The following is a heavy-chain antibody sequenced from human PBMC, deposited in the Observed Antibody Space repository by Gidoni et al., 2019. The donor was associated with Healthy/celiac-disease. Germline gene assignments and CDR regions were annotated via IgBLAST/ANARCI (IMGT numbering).Heavy chain of an antibody. Sequence: QVQLQQWGAGLLKPSETLSLTCAVYGGSFRGYYWRSIRQPPGKGLGWIGEINHSGSTNYNPSLKSRVTISVDTSKNQFSLKLSSGTAADTAVYYWARRCHGYCSDLAAFDIWGQGTMVTVSS. D-gene: IGHD2-15*01. V-gene: IGHV4-34*01. J-gene: IGHJ3*02. CDR2: INHSGST. CDR1: GGSFRGYY. CDR3: ARRCHGYCSDLAAFDI.